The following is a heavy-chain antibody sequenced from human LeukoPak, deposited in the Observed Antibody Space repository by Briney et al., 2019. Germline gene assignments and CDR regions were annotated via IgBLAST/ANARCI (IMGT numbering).Heavy chain of an antibody. V-gene: IGHV3-64*01. CDR3: ARVGDSSYFDY. D-gene: IGHD3-22*01. CDR1: GYTFSSYA. CDR2: ISSNGDST. Sequence: GGSLRLSCAASGYTFSSYAMHWVRQAPGKGLEYVSAISSNGDSTYYANSVMGRFTISRDNSKNTLYLQMGSLRVEDMAVYYCARVGDSSYFDYWGQGTLVTVSS. J-gene: IGHJ4*02.